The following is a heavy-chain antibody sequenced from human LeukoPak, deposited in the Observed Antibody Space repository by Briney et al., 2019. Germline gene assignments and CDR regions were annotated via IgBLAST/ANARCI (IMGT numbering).Heavy chain of an antibody. CDR1: GGTFSSYA. D-gene: IGHD5-12*01. CDR3: AISGYESRWPYGDPPNDAFDI. J-gene: IGHJ3*02. V-gene: IGHV1-69*06. Sequence: GASVKVSCKASGGTFSSYAISWVRQAPGQGLEWMGGIIPIFGTANYAQKFQGRVTITADKSTSTAYMELSSLRSEDTAVYYCAISGYESRWPYGDPPNDAFDIWGQGTMVTVSS. CDR2: IIPIFGTA.